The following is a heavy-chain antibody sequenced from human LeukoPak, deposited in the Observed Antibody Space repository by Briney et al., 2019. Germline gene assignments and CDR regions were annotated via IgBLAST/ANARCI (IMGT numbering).Heavy chain of an antibody. J-gene: IGHJ3*02. D-gene: IGHD3-22*01. CDR3: ARGPYSYDSSGAFDI. V-gene: IGHV4-61*02. Sequence: SETLSLTCTVSGDSISSGDYYWSWIRQPAGKGLEWIGRVSSSGSTNYNPSLKSRVTISVDTSKNQFSLKLSSVTAADTAVYFCARGPYSYDSSGAFDIWGQGTMVTVSS. CDR2: VSSSGST. CDR1: GDSISSGDYY.